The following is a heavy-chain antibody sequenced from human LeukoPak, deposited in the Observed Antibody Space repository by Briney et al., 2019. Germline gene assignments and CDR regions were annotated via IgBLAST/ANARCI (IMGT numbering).Heavy chain of an antibody. CDR3: ARGSSIFDSGYYYGMDV. Sequence: ASVKVSCKASGYTLTSYYMHWVRQAPGQGLEWMGIINPSGGSTSYAQKFQGRVTMTRDTSTSTVYKELSSLRSEDTAVYYCARGSSIFDSGYYYGMDVWGKGTTVTVSS. CDR1: GYTLTSYY. D-gene: IGHD3-9*01. J-gene: IGHJ6*04. V-gene: IGHV1-46*01. CDR2: INPSGGST.